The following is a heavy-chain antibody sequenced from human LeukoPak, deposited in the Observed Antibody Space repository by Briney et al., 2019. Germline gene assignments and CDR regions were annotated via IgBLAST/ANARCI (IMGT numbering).Heavy chain of an antibody. J-gene: IGHJ4*02. Sequence: GGSLRLSCAASGFTFSNSLMHWVRQVPGKRLVWVARIDTDGRTTHYADSVKGRFTISRDNAKNTLYLQMNSLRAEDTAVYYCARDRDGYNYWGQGTLVTVSS. CDR1: GFTFSNSL. D-gene: IGHD5-24*01. CDR3: ARDRDGYNY. V-gene: IGHV3-74*01. CDR2: IDTDGRTT.